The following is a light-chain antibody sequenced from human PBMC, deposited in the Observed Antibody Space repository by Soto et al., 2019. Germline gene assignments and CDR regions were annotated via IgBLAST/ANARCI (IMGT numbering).Light chain of an antibody. J-gene: IGKJ5*01. CDR2: AAS. CDR1: QGINRF. CDR3: EELEFILNS. V-gene: IGKV1-9*01. Sequence: SVSVSKEARLATACRASQGINRFLAWYQQRPGKAPKRLIYAASTLQSGVPSRFSGSGSGTEFTLTISSLQPEDCAAYNSEELEFILNSFGHG.